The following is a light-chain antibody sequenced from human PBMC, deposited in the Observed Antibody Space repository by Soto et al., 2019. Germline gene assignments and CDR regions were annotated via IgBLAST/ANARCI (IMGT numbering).Light chain of an antibody. CDR2: LNNDGSH. CDR3: QTWGTGFQF. Sequence: QSVLTQSPSASASLGAAVKLTCTLSSGHSSYAIAWHQKQPGKGPRYLMDLNNDGSHTQGDGIPDRFSVSSSGADRSLIISSLQSEDEADYYCQTWGTGFQFFGGGTKLTV. J-gene: IGLJ2*01. V-gene: IGLV4-69*01. CDR1: SGHSSYA.